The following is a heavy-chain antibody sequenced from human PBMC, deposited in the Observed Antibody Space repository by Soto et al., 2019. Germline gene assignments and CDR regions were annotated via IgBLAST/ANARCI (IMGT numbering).Heavy chain of an antibody. CDR3: AKVADYGDYWGPETYYFDY. J-gene: IGHJ4*02. CDR2: ISYDGSNK. V-gene: IGHV3-30*18. CDR1: GFTFSSYG. Sequence: QVQLVESGGGVVQPGRSLRLSCAASGFTFSSYGMHWVRQAPGKGLEWVAVISYDGSNKYYADSVKGRFTISRDNSKNTLYLQMNSLRAEDTAVYYCAKVADYGDYWGPETYYFDYWGQGTLVSVSS. D-gene: IGHD4-17*01.